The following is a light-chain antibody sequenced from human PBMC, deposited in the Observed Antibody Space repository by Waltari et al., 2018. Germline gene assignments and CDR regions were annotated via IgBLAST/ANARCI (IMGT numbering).Light chain of an antibody. CDR1: SRDVGSYDL. CDR3: SSYTQSRTRV. J-gene: IGLJ3*02. CDR2: WVG. V-gene: IGLV2-23*02. Sequence: QSALTQSASVSGSPGQSITISCTGTSRDVGSYDLVSWYQQLPGRAPTLILFWVGKRPSGISDRFSGSKSGNTASLTISGLQSEDEAHYYCSSYTQSRTRVFGGGTKVTVL.